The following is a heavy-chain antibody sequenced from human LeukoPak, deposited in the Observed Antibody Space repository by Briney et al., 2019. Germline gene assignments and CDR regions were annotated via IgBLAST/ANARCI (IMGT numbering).Heavy chain of an antibody. V-gene: IGHV4-4*02. Sequence: SETLSLTCAVSGGSVSSSNWWSWVRQPPGQGLEWIGEISLSGDTKYNPSLRRRVTISLDKSKNQFSLNLRSVTAADTAVYYCGREGRAFTSPDYWGQGALVTVSS. CDR3: GREGRAFTSPDY. J-gene: IGHJ4*02. CDR1: GGSVSSSNW. CDR2: ISLSGDT.